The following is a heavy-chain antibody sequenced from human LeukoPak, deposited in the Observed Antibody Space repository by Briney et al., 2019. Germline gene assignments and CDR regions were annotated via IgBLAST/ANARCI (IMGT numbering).Heavy chain of an antibody. Sequence: GGSLRHSCAASGFTFNSFAIPWVRQAPGKGLEWVAIISYDGSNKYYADSVKGRFTISRDNSKNTLYLQMNGLRAEDTAVYYCARDPEAVTTSPGFDYWGQGTLVTVSS. CDR3: ARDPEAVTTSPGFDY. D-gene: IGHD4-17*01. V-gene: IGHV3-30-3*01. CDR1: GFTFNSFA. J-gene: IGHJ4*02. CDR2: ISYDGSNK.